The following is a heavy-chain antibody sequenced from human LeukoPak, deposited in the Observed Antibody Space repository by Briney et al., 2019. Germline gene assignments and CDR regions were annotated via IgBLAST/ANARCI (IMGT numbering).Heavy chain of an antibody. V-gene: IGHV1-2*02. CDR2: IDPASGIT. CDR1: GYIFSDYW. Sequence: GASVKVSCKASGYIFSDYWIHWVRQAPGRGLKCLGWIDPASGITNQPQKFQGRITVTRDTSDSTVYMDLTGLTTDDTALYYCARVGAPGGLRPYHYYYWGQGTLVTVSS. J-gene: IGHJ4*02. D-gene: IGHD3-16*01. CDR3: ARVGAPGGLRPYHYYY.